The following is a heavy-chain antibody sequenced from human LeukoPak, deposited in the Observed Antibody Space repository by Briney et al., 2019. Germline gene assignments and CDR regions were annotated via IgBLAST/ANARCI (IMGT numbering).Heavy chain of an antibody. CDR2: ISSGGTTI. J-gene: IGHJ4*02. V-gene: IGHV3-48*02. D-gene: IGHD2-15*01. CDR3: ARVRCSAGTCSYFDY. Sequence: GGSLSLSCAASGFTFSTSNMNWVRQAPGKGLEWVSYISSGGTTIHYADSVKGRFTISRDNAKNSLYLQMNSLIDEDTAVYYCARVRCSAGTCSYFDYWGQGTLVTVSS. CDR1: GFTFSTSN.